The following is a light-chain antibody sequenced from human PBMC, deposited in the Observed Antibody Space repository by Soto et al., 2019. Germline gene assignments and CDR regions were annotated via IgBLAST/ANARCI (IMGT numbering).Light chain of an antibody. J-gene: IGLJ1*01. V-gene: IGLV2-14*03. CDR1: NSDVAGYNF. Sequence: QSALTQPASVSGSPGQSITISCTGTNSDVAGYNFVSWYQHHPGKAPKLMIYDVSNRPSGVSNRFSGSKSGNTASLTISGLQAADVADYYCSSYTSSDFYVFGTGTKLTV. CDR3: SSYTSSDFYV. CDR2: DVS.